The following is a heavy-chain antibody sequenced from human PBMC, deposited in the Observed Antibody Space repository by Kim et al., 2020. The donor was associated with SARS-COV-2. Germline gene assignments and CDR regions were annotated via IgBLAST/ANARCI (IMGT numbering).Heavy chain of an antibody. Sequence: GGSLRLSCEVSGFTFGTYAMSWVRQAPGKGLECVSSIRGGGDRTSYADSVRGRFTISRDNSKNMLYLQMNSLRAGDTAVYYCAKSLFGGCDYWGQGTLVTVSS. J-gene: IGHJ4*02. CDR1: GFTFGTYA. V-gene: IGHV3-23*01. D-gene: IGHD3-16*01. CDR2: IRGGGDRT. CDR3: AKSLFGGCDY.